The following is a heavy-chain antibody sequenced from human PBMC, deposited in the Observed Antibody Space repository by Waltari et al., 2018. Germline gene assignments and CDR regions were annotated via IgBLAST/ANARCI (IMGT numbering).Heavy chain of an antibody. CDR2: ISSDASDT. Sequence: EEQLVESGGGFVQPGDSLRLSCAASGFTFSSFWMNWVRQAPGKGPLWVSRISSDASDTTYADSVKGRFTISRDNARNTLYLQMNRLRAEDTAVYFCARVSRRTYRSPVPGRHYYYGMDVWGQGTTVTVSS. CDR3: ARVSRRTYRSPVPGRHYYYGMDV. J-gene: IGHJ6*02. D-gene: IGHD1-1*01. V-gene: IGHV3-74*03. CDR1: GFTFSSFW.